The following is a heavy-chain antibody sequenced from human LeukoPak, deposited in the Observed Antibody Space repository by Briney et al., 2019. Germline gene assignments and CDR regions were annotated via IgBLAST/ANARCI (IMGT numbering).Heavy chain of an antibody. Sequence: SGTLSLTCAVSGGSISSSNWWSWVRQPPGKGLEWIGEIYHSGSTNYNPSLKSRVTISVDKSKNQFSLKLSSVTAADTAVYYCARVLYDSSGWLVWFDPWGQGTLVTVSS. CDR1: GGSISSSNW. V-gene: IGHV4-4*02. CDR3: ARVLYDSSGWLVWFDP. D-gene: IGHD6-19*01. CDR2: IYHSGST. J-gene: IGHJ5*02.